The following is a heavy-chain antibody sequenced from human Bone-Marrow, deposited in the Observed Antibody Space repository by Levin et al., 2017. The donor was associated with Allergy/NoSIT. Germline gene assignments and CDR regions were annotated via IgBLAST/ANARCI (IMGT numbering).Heavy chain of an antibody. V-gene: IGHV4-59*01. Sequence: PSETLSLTCSVSGGSIENYHWSWIRQPPGKGLEWIGYMHSSGSTNYNPSLKSRVSISVDTSKKQVSLILSSMTAADTAVYYCASSSIVGATVTFDYWGQGTLVSVSS. CDR3: ASSSIVGATVTFDY. D-gene: IGHD1-26*01. J-gene: IGHJ4*02. CDR1: GGSIENYH. CDR2: MHSSGST.